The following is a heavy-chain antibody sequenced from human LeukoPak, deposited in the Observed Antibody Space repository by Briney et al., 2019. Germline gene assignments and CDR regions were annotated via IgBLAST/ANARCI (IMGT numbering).Heavy chain of an antibody. CDR3: ARDLGESAVNYGGNWGAFDI. D-gene: IGHD4-23*01. Sequence: ASVKVSCKASGYTFTSYAMNWVRQAPGQGLEWMGWINTNTGNPTYAQGFTGRFVFSLDTSVSTAYLQISSLKAEDTAVYYCARDLGESAVNYGGNWGAFDIWGQGTMVTVSS. V-gene: IGHV7-4-1*02. CDR1: GYTFTSYA. J-gene: IGHJ3*02. CDR2: INTNTGNP.